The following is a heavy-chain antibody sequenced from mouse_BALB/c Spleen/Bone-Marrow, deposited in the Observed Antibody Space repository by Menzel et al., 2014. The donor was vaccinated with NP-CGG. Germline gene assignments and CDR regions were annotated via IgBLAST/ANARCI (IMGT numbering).Heavy chain of an antibody. CDR1: GYSFTGYT. Sequence: EVKVVESGPELVKPGASMKISCKASGYSFTGYTMNWVKQSHGKNLEWIGLINPYNGGIRYNQKFKGKATLTVDKSSSTAYMELLGLTSEDSAVYYCARSGYGRYAMDYWGQGTSVTVSS. J-gene: IGHJ4*01. CDR2: INPYNGGI. D-gene: IGHD2-2*01. V-gene: IGHV1-26*01. CDR3: ARSGYGRYAMDY.